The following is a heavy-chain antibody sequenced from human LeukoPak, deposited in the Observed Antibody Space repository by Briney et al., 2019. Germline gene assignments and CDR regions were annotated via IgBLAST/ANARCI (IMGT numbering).Heavy chain of an antibody. Sequence: GGSLRLSCAASGFSFSDSYMSWVRQAPGKGLEWVSAVSGTGGDTYYADSVKGRFTISRDNSKNTLYLQMNSLRAEDTAVYYCSLVPNYWGQGTLVTVSS. D-gene: IGHD6-13*01. CDR2: VSGTGGDT. J-gene: IGHJ4*02. CDR3: SLVPNY. V-gene: IGHV3-23*01. CDR1: GFSFSDSY.